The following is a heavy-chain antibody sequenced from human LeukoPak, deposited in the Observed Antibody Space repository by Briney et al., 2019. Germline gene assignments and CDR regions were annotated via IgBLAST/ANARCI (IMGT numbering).Heavy chain of an antibody. V-gene: IGHV1-46*01. J-gene: IGHJ4*02. CDR2: INPSGGGT. CDR1: GYTFTSNY. D-gene: IGHD1-26*01. CDR3: ARDMPPKVGATTYKSPGYFGY. Sequence: GASVKVSCKAFGYTFTSNYIHWVRQAPGQGLEWMGIINPSGGGTSYAQKFQDRVTMTRDMSTSTVYMELSSLRSEDTAMYYCARDMPPKVGATTYKSPGYFGYWGQGTLVTVSS.